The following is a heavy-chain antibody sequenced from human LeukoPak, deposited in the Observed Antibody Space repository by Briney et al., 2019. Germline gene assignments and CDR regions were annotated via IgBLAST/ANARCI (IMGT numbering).Heavy chain of an antibody. V-gene: IGHV1-3*03. D-gene: IGHD1-26*01. CDR1: GYTFTSYA. CDR3: ARVHQRGSYYAPKYYFDY. CDR2: INAGNGNT. J-gene: IGHJ4*02. Sequence: GASVKVSCKASGYTFTSYAMHWVRQAPGQRLEWMGWINAGNGNTKYSQEFQGRVTITRDTSASTAYMELNSLRAEDTAVYYCARVHQRGSYYAPKYYFDYWGQGTLVTVSS.